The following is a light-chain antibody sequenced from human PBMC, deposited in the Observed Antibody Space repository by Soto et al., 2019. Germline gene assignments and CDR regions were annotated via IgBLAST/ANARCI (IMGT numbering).Light chain of an antibody. CDR1: QSLVYSANNKNY. Sequence: DIVMTQSPDSLAVSLGERATINCKSSQSLVYSANNKNYLAWYQQKPGQPPKLLIYWASVRESGVPDRFSGSGSGTDFTRTISSLQAEDVAVYYCPQYVATLWTFGQGTKVEVK. CDR2: WAS. V-gene: IGKV4-1*01. CDR3: PQYVATLWT. J-gene: IGKJ1*01.